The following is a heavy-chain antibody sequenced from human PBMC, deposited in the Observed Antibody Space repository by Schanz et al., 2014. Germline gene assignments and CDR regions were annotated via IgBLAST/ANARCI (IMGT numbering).Heavy chain of an antibody. J-gene: IGHJ4*02. V-gene: IGHV3-48*01. CDR3: ARDRRNADLDY. CDR1: GITFSSHS. CDR2: ITYNGGTI. Sequence: EVHLVESGGGLVQPGGSLRLSCAASGITFSSHSFNWVRQAPGKGLEWISYITYNGGTIYYADSVKGRFTISRDNAKNSLYLEMNSLRAEDTALDYCARDRRNADLDYWGQGTLVTVSS. D-gene: IGHD1-1*01.